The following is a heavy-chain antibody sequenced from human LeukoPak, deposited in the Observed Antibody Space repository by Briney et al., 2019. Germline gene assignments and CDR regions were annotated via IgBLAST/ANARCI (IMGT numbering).Heavy chain of an antibody. CDR2: IYHSGST. CDR1: GGSISSSSYY. Sequence: SETLSLTCTVSGGSISSSSYYWGWIRQPPGKGLEWIGYIYHSGSTYYNPSLKSRVTISVDKSKNQFSLKLSSVTAADTAVYYCAREVAFGGDNWFDPWGQGTLVIVSS. V-gene: IGHV4-39*07. J-gene: IGHJ5*02. D-gene: IGHD3-16*01. CDR3: AREVAFGGDNWFDP.